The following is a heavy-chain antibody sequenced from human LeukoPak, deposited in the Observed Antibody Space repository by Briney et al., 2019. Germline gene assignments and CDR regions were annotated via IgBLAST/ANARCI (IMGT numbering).Heavy chain of an antibody. CDR2: IYYSGST. D-gene: IGHD3-10*01. J-gene: IGHJ5*02. CDR3: ARGPPGGQFDP. V-gene: IGHV4-61*05. Sequence: SETLSLTCTVSGGSISSSSYYWGWIRQPPGKGLEWIGYIYYSGSTNYNPSLKSRVTISVDTSKNQFSLKLSSVTAADTAVYYCARGPPGGQFDPWGQGTLVTVSS. CDR1: GGSISSSSYY.